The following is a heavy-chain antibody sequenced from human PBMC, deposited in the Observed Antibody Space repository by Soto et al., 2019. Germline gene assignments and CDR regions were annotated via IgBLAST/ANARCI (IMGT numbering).Heavy chain of an antibody. J-gene: IGHJ5*02. Sequence: GSLRLSCAVSGFTFSSYAMSWVRQAPGKGLEWVSAISGSGGSTYYADSVKGRFTISRDNSKNTLYLQMNSLRAEDTAVYYCAKSSGWSQEYNWFDPWGQGTLVTVSS. D-gene: IGHD6-19*01. V-gene: IGHV3-23*01. CDR3: AKSSGWSQEYNWFDP. CDR1: GFTFSSYA. CDR2: ISGSGGST.